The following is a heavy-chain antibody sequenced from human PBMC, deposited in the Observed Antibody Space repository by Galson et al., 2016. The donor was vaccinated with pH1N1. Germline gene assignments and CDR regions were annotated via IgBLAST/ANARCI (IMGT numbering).Heavy chain of an antibody. D-gene: IGHD1-26*01. J-gene: IGHJ4*02. CDR3: ATEDYYTSLY. V-gene: IGHV3-7*01. CDR2: IYQDGSRK. Sequence: SLRLSCAASGFIFSDYWMSWVRQAPGKGLEWVAKIYQDGSRKYYVDSMKGRCAIPRDNAENSLSLQMNSLRVEDTALYYYATEDYYTSLYWGQGILVTVSS. CDR1: GFIFSDYW.